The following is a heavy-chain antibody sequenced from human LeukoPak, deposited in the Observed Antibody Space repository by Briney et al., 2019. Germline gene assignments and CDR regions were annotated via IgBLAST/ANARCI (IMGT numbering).Heavy chain of an antibody. V-gene: IGHV4-59*08. CDR3: ARRSNIEAAEYYSDY. J-gene: IGHJ4*02. CDR1: GGYTGSHY. D-gene: IGHD6-13*01. CDR2: IYNSGST. Sequence: SETLSLTCTVSGGYTGSHYWSWIRQPAGKGLEWIGNIYNSGSTNYNPSHKSRVTISVDTSKNQLSLKLSSVTAADTAVYYCARRSNIEAAEYYSDYWGQGTLVTVSS.